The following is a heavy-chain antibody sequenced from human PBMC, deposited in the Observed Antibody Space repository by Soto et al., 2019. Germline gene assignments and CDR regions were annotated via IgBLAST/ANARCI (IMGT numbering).Heavy chain of an antibody. CDR3: AKNGQPPYYYYGLDV. V-gene: IGHV1-18*01. CDR1: GYTFTRYG. J-gene: IGHJ6*02. D-gene: IGHD2-8*01. CDR2: ISGYNGDT. Sequence: ASVKVSCKASGYTFTRYGISWVRQAPGQGLEWMGWISGYNGDTNYAQKFQDRVSMTVDTSTGTAYMELRSLTSDDTAIYYCAKNGQPPYYYYGLDVWGQGTKVTVSS.